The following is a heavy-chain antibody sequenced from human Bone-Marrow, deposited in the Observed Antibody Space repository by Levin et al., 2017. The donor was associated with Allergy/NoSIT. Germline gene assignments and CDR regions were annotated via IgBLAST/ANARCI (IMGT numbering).Heavy chain of an antibody. J-gene: IGHJ3*02. Sequence: GASVKVSCKASGYTFTGYYIHWVRQAPGQGLEWMGRINPSSGGTNYPQKFQGRVTMTGDTSISTAYMELTRLRSDDTAVYYCARDPARPSNFFDIWGQGTVVTVSS. CDR3: ARDPARPSNFFDI. D-gene: IGHD1-1*01. V-gene: IGHV1-2*06. CDR2: INPSSGGT. CDR1: GYTFTGYY.